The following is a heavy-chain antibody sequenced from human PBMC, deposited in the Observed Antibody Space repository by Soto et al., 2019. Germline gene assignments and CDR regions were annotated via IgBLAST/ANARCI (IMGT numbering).Heavy chain of an antibody. J-gene: IGHJ5*02. V-gene: IGHV2-26*04. CDR1: GYSLSNAGLG. Sequence: HVTVKESGPVLVKPTETLTRTCTVSGYSLSNAGLGVSWIRQPPGKALEWLAHIFSNDEKSYSTSLKSRLTISKDTSKSQVVLTMTNMDPVDTATYYCASTYSTSWYWFDPWGQGTLVTVSS. D-gene: IGHD6-13*01. CDR3: ASTYSTSWYWFDP. CDR2: IFSNDEK.